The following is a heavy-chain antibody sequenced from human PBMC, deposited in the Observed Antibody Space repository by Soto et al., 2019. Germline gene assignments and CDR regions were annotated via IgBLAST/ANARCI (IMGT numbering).Heavy chain of an antibody. CDR2: IYHSGST. V-gene: IGHV4-30-2*01. Sequence: QLQLQESGSGLVKPSQTLSLTCAVSGGSISSGGYSWSWIRQPPGKGLEWIGYIYHSGSTYYNPSLKSRDTISVDRSKNQFSLKLSSVTAADTAVYYCASSYYDSSGSALRDWGQGTLVTVSS. J-gene: IGHJ1*01. D-gene: IGHD3-22*01. CDR1: GGSISSGGYS. CDR3: ASSYYDSSGSALRD.